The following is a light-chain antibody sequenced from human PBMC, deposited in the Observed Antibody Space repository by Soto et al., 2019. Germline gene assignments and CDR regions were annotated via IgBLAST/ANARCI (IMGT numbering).Light chain of an antibody. CDR3: QQLNSYPVT. Sequence: DIQLTQSPSFLSASVGDRVTITCRASQGISSYLAWYQQKPGKAPKLLIYAASTLPSGVPSRFSGSGSGTEFPLTISSLQPEDFATYYCQQLNSYPVTFGQGTKVEIK. V-gene: IGKV1-9*01. CDR2: AAS. CDR1: QGISSY. J-gene: IGKJ1*01.